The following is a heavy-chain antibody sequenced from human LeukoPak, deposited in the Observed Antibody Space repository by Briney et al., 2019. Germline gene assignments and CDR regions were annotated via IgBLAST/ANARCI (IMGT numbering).Heavy chain of an antibody. CDR3: TTAPGVHDILTGYPSGDY. D-gene: IGHD3-9*01. V-gene: IGHV3-15*01. Sequence: TGGSLRLSCAASGFTFSNAWMSWVRQAPGKGLEWVGRIKSKTDGGTTDYAAPVKGRFTISRDDSKNTLYLQMNSLKTEDTAVYYCTTAPGVHDILTGYPSGDYWGQGTLVTVSS. CDR2: IKSKTDGGTT. J-gene: IGHJ4*02. CDR1: GFTFSNAW.